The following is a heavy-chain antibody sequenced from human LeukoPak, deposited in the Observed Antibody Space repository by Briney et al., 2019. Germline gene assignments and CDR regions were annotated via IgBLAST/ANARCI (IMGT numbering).Heavy chain of an antibody. J-gene: IGHJ4*02. D-gene: IGHD5-18*01. Sequence: TGGSLRLSCAASGFTFSSHWMHWVRHTPGKGLVWVSRIKGDGSSTSYADSVNGRFTISRDNAKNTLYLQMNSLRAEDTAVYYCARDGYSFGHDFDYWGQGTLVTVSS. CDR2: IKGDGSST. V-gene: IGHV3-74*01. CDR3: ARDGYSFGHDFDY. CDR1: GFTFSSHW.